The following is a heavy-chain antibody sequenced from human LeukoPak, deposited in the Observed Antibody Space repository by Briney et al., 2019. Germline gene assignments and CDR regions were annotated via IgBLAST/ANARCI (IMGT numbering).Heavy chain of an antibody. CDR1: GFTFSSYA. J-gene: IGHJ4*02. CDR2: ISGSGGST. Sequence: AGGSLRLSCAASGFTFSSYAMSWVRQAPGKGLEWVSAISGSGGSTYYADSVKGRFTISRDNSKNTLYLHMSNLRAEDTALYYCAKDLAGGNVPDSWGQGTLVTVYS. CDR3: AKDLAGGNVPDS. V-gene: IGHV3-23*01. D-gene: IGHD2-8*02.